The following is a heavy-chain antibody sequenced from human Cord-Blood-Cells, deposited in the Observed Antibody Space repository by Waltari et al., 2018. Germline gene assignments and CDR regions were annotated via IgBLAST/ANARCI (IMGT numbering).Heavy chain of an antibody. D-gene: IGHD4-17*01. Sequence: EVQLVESGGGLVQPGGSLRLSCSASGFTFSSYAMHWVRQAPGKGLECVSAISRTVCSTYYADSVKGRFTISRDNSKNTLYLKMSSVRAEDTAVYYCVKADDYDYWGQGTLVTVSS. CDR1: GFTFSSYA. CDR2: ISRTVCST. CDR3: VKADDYDY. V-gene: IGHV3-64D*09. J-gene: IGHJ4*02.